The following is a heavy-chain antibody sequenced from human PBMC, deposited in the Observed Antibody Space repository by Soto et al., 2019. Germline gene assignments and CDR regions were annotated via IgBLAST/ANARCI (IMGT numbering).Heavy chain of an antibody. J-gene: IGHJ3*02. Sequence: SETLSLTCTVSGGSISSSSYYWGWIRHPPGKGLEWIGSIYYSGSTYYNPSLKSRVTISVDTSKNQFSLKLSSVTAADTAVYYCARFCAFGVVMIDAFDIWGQGTMVTVSS. CDR3: ARFCAFGVVMIDAFDI. CDR2: IYYSGST. D-gene: IGHD3-3*01. V-gene: IGHV4-39*01. CDR1: GGSISSSSYY.